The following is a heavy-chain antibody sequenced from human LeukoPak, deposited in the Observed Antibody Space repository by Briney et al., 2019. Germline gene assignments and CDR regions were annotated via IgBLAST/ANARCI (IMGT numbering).Heavy chain of an antibody. J-gene: IGHJ4*02. Sequence: GGSLRLSCAASGFTFSSYVMSWVRQAPGKGLEWVSAISGSGGSTYYADSVKGRFTISRDNSKNTLYMQMNSLRAEDTAVYYCAKSHDSSGSGYWGQGTLVTVSS. CDR1: GFTFSSYV. D-gene: IGHD3-22*01. CDR3: AKSHDSSGSGY. CDR2: ISGSGGST. V-gene: IGHV3-23*01.